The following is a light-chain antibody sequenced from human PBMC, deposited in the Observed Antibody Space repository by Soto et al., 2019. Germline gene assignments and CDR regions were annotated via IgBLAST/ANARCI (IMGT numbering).Light chain of an antibody. CDR1: QSISSD. CDR2: GAS. CDR3: QQYNSWPWA. Sequence: DIVMTQSPATLSVSPGERATLSCRASQSISSDLAWYQQKRGQAPRLLIYGASTMATGIPGRFSGSGSGTEFTLTISSLQSEDFAVYYCQQYNSWPWAFGQGTKVEIK. V-gene: IGKV3-15*01. J-gene: IGKJ1*01.